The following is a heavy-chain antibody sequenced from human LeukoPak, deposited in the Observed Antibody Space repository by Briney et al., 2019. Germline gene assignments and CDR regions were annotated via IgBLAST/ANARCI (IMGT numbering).Heavy chain of an antibody. D-gene: IGHD2-2*01. V-gene: IGHV3-21*01. Sequence: PGGSLRLSCAASGFTFSSYTMNWVRQAPGKGLEWVSSIGSSSSFMYSADSVKGRFTISRENAKNSLYLQMNSLRAEDTAVYYCARGDRDLYCSSTSCYPVLGGQGTLVTVSS. CDR1: GFTFSSYT. CDR3: ARGDRDLYCSSTSCYPVL. J-gene: IGHJ4*02. CDR2: IGSSSSFM.